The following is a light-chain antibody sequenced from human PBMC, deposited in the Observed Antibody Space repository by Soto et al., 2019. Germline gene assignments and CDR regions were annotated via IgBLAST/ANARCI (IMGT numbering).Light chain of an antibody. J-gene: IGLJ2*01. CDR3: SSYTSSSTRV. CDR1: SSDVGGYNY. Sequence: QSALTQPASVSGSPGQSITISCTGTSSDVGGYNYVSWYQQHPGKAPKLMIYDVINRPSGVSNRFSGYKSGNTASLTISGLQAEDEADYYCSSYTSSSTRVFGGGTKLTVL. CDR2: DVI. V-gene: IGLV2-14*01.